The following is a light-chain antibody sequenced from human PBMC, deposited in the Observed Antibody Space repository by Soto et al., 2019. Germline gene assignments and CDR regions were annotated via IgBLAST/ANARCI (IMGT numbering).Light chain of an antibody. J-gene: IGKJ2*01. V-gene: IGKV1-39*01. Sequence: DIQMTQSPSSLSASVGDRITIFCRASQTISRYLNWYQQKPGKAPKLLIYAASSLQSGVPPRFTGSGSETDFTLTITSLQPEDFATYHCQQSYSTPHTFGQGTKLEI. CDR3: QQSYSTPHT. CDR1: QTISRY. CDR2: AAS.